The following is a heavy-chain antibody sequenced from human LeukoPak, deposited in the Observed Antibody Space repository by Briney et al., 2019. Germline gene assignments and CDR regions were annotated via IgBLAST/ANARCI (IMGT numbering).Heavy chain of an antibody. CDR3: VKDLSYESSGDVFEY. D-gene: IGHD3-22*01. CDR1: GFTFSSYS. J-gene: IGHJ4*02. V-gene: IGHV3-21*04. CDR2: ISSSSTYI. Sequence: GGSLRLSCAASGFTFSSYSMNWVRQAPGKGLEWVASISSSSTYIYYADSVKGRFTISRDNSKNSLFLQMDTVRTEDTAFYYCVKDLSYESSGDVFEYWGQGTLVTVSS.